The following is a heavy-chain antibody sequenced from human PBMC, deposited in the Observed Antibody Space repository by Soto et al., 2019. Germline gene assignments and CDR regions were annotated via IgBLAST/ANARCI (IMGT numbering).Heavy chain of an antibody. CDR3: VKDLTLGYSYGYYFDY. CDR2: ISSNGGST. J-gene: IGHJ4*02. D-gene: IGHD5-18*01. V-gene: IGHV3-64D*06. CDR1: GFTFSSYA. Sequence: GGSLRLSCSASGFTFSSYAMHWVRQAPGKGLEYVSAISSNGGSTYYADSVKGRFTISRDNSKNTLYLQMSSLRAEDTAVYYCVKDLTLGYSYGYYFDYWGQGPLVTVSS.